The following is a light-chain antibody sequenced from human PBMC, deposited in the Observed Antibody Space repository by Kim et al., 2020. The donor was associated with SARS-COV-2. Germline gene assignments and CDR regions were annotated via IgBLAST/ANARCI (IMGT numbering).Light chain of an antibody. CDR3: QHSDNWPPFT. V-gene: IGKV3D-15*01. CDR1: QSVSSN. CDR2: GAS. J-gene: IGKJ2*01. Sequence: VAPGERVTLSCTASQSVSSNLAWYQHKPGPAPRLLIYGASTRASGIPARFSGSASQTEFTLTINTLQSEDVAVYYCQHSDNWPPFTFGQGTKLEI.